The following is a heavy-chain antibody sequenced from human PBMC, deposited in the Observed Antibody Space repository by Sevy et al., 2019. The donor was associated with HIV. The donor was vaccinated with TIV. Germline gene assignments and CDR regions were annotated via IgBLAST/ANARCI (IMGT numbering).Heavy chain of an antibody. D-gene: IGHD2-21*01. CDR3: ARQGGIVDRAFDY. V-gene: IGHV4-39*01. CDR1: GGSISSSSYD. CDR2: MFYSGRT. Sequence: SETLSLTCTISGGSISSSSYDWGWIRQPPGKGLEWIGSMFYSGRTYYNPSLKSRVIISVDMSKNHFSVKLSSVTAADTAVYYCARQGGIVDRAFDYWRQGTLVTVSS. J-gene: IGHJ4*02.